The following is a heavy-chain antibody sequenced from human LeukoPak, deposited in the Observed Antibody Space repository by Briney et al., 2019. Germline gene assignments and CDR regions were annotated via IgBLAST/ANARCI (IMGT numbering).Heavy chain of an antibody. CDR3: AKDIRGYSYGPFDY. J-gene: IGHJ4*02. CDR2: IWYDGSNK. V-gene: IGHV3-33*06. CDR1: GFTFSSYG. Sequence: GRSLRLSCAASGFTFSSYGMHWVRQAPGKGLEWVAVIWYDGSNKYYADSVKGRFTISRDNSKNTLYLQMNSLRAEDTAVYYCAKDIRGYSYGPFDYWGQGTLVTVSS. D-gene: IGHD5-18*01.